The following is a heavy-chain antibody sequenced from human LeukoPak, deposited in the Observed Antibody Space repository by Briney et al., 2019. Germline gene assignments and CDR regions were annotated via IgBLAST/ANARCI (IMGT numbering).Heavy chain of an antibody. V-gene: IGHV1-46*01. CDR1: GYTFSNYY. CDR2: INPSGGGT. D-gene: IGHD6-19*01. CDR3: ASEGSVAVAYY. Sequence: GASEKVSCKASGYTFSNYYMHWVRQAPGQGLEWMGIINPSGGGTTYAQKFQGRVTMTRDTSTSTVYMQLSSLRSDDTAVYYCASEGSVAVAYYWGQGTLVTVSS. J-gene: IGHJ4*02.